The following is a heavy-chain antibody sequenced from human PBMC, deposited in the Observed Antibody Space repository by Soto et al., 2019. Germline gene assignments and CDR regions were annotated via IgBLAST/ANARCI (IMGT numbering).Heavy chain of an antibody. V-gene: IGHV1-69*13. CDR2: IIPIFGTA. J-gene: IGHJ5*02. CDR3: ARFVAAAGTSPHWFDP. Sequence: SVKVSCKASGGTFSSYAISWVRQAPGQGLEWMGGIIPIFGTANYAQKFQGRVTITADESTSTAYMELSSLRSEDTAVYYCARFVAAAGTSPHWFDPWGQGTLVTVSS. D-gene: IGHD6-13*01. CDR1: GGTFSSYA.